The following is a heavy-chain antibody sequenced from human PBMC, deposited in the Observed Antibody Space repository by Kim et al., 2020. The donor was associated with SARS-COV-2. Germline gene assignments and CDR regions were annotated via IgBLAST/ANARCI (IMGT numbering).Heavy chain of an antibody. D-gene: IGHD6-13*01. CDR3: ASLIAAAGIDY. J-gene: IGHJ4*02. CDR1: GFTFSSYS. Sequence: GGSLRLSCAASGFTFSSYSMNWVRQAPGKGLEWVSSISSSSSYIYYADSVKGRFTISRDNAKNSLYLQMNSLRAEDTAVYYCASLIAAAGIDYWGQGTLVTVSS. CDR2: ISSSSSYI. V-gene: IGHV3-21*04.